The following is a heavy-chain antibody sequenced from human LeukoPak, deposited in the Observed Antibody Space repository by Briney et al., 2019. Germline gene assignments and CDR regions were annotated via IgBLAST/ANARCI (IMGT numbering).Heavy chain of an antibody. V-gene: IGHV3-30-3*01. J-gene: IGHJ4*02. CDR2: ISYDGSNK. Sequence: GGSLRLSCAASGFTFSSYAMHWVRQAPGKGLEWVAVISYDGSNKYYADSVKGRFTISRDNSKNTLYLQMNSLRAEDTAVYYCARGSRAGARDNYYDSSGTSDFDYWGQGTLVTVSS. D-gene: IGHD3-22*01. CDR1: GFTFSSYA. CDR3: ARGSRAGARDNYYDSSGTSDFDY.